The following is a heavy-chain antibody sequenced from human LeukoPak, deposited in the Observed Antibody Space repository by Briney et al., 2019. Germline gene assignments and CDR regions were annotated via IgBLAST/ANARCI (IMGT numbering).Heavy chain of an antibody. Sequence: GASVKVSCRASGYTFTTYYLHWVRQAPGQGLDWMGVINPSGGRTLYAQKFQGRVTMTRDTSISTAYMELSRLRSDDTAVYYCASWGYDFWSGYSPDDAFDIWGQGTMVTVSS. CDR1: GYTFTTYY. J-gene: IGHJ3*02. CDR3: ASWGYDFWSGYSPDDAFDI. V-gene: IGHV1-46*01. CDR2: INPSGGRT. D-gene: IGHD3-3*01.